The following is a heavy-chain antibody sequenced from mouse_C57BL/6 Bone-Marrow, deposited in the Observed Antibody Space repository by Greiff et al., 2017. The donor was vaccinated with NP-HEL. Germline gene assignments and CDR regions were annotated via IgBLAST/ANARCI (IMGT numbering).Heavy chain of an antibody. Sequence: QVQLQQSGPGLVAPSPSLSITCTVSGFSLTSYAISWVRQPPGKGLEWLGVIWPGGGTNYNSALKSRLSISKDNSKSQVFLKMNSLQTEDTARYYCARKLSLGPLYAMDYWGQGTSVTVSS. CDR1: GFSLTSYA. CDR3: ARKLSLGPLYAMDY. CDR2: IWPGGGT. V-gene: IGHV2-9-1*01. J-gene: IGHJ4*01. D-gene: IGHD4-1*01.